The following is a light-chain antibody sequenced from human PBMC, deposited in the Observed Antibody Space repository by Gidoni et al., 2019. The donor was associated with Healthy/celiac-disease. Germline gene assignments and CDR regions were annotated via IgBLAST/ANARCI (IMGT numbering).Light chain of an antibody. CDR2: GAS. V-gene: IGKV3-20*01. CDR3: QQYGSPPGT. J-gene: IGKJ2*01. Sequence: EIVLTQSPGTLSLSPGERATLSCRASQSVSSSYLAWYQQKPGQAPRLLIYGASSRATGIPDRFSGSGSGTDFTLTISRREPEDFAVYYCQQYGSPPGTFXQXTKLEIK. CDR1: QSVSSSY.